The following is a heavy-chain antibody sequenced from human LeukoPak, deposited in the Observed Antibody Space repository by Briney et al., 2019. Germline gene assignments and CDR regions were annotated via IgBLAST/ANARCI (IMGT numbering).Heavy chain of an antibody. D-gene: IGHD2-15*01. J-gene: IGHJ3*02. Sequence: GGSLRLSCTVSGFTVSTNSMSWVRQAPGKGLEWVSFIYSDNTHYSDSVKGRFTISRDNAKNSLYLQMNSLRAEDTALYYCARERVVERPSAFDIWGQGTMVTVSS. CDR3: ARERVVERPSAFDI. CDR1: GFTVSTNS. CDR2: IYSDNT. V-gene: IGHV3-53*01.